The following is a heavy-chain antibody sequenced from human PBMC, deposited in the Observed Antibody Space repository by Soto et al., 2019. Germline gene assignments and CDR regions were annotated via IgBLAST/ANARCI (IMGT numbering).Heavy chain of an antibody. CDR1: GFVFSRYA. J-gene: IGHJ1*01. V-gene: IGHV3-30-3*01. CDR3: ARSRSGAVPESFGY. CDR2: ISKDGSVN. Sequence: QVQLVESGGRVVQPGGSLRLSCAASGFVFSRYAIHWVRQAPGKGLEWVAVISKDGSVNYYADSVRGRFSISRDKSKNTVYLEMNELRGDDTAIFYCARSRSGAVPESFGYWGQGTLVTVSS. D-gene: IGHD3-3*01.